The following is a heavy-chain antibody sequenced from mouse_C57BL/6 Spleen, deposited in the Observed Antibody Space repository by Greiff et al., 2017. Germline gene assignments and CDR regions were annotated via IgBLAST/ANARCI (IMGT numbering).Heavy chain of an antibody. J-gene: IGHJ2*01. CDR1: GYTFTDYY. CDR3: ARRHYYGSSPFDY. CDR2: IYPGSGNT. D-gene: IGHD1-1*01. V-gene: IGHV1-76*01. Sequence: VQLQQSGAELVRPGASVKLSCKASGYTFTDYYINWVKQRPGQGLEWIARIYPGSGNTYYNEKFKGKATLTAEKSSRTAYMQLSSLTSEDSAVYFCARRHYYGSSPFDYWGQGTTLTVSS.